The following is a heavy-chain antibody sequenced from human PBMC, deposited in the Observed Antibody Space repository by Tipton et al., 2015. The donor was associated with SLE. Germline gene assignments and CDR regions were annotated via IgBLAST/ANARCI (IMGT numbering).Heavy chain of an antibody. CDR1: GDSVSSGGYY. V-gene: IGHV4-61*09. Sequence: TLSLTCTVSGDSVSSGGYYWTWIRQPAGEGLEWIGQIYTFGGTNYNPSLKSRVTMSLDASKNQFSLKLTSVTATDTAVYYCARESLSRLDYWGQGTLVTVSS. D-gene: IGHD5/OR15-5a*01. CDR2: IYTFGGT. J-gene: IGHJ4*02. CDR3: ARESLSRLDY.